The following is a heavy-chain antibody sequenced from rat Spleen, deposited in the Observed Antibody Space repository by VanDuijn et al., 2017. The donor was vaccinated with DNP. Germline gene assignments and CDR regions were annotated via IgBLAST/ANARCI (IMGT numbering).Heavy chain of an antibody. CDR3: ARSGPVRDTTSAMDA. V-gene: IGHV2-41*01. D-gene: IGHD4-3*01. Sequence: QVQLKESGPGLVQPSQTLSLTCTVAGFSLTSYNVHWVRQPPGKGLEWMGVIWKHGATRYNSALKSRLSFSKATSKSQVFLKMNSLQTEDTAMYFCARSGPVRDTTSAMDAWGPGTSVTVSS. J-gene: IGHJ4*01. CDR1: GFSLTSYN. CDR2: IWKHGAT.